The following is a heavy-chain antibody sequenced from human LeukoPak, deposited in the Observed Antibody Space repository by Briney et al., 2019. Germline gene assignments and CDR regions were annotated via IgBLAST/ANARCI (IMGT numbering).Heavy chain of an antibody. CDR2: ISYDGSNK. D-gene: IGHD1-26*01. V-gene: IGHV3-30-3*01. CDR1: GFTFSSYA. J-gene: IGHJ4*02. CDR3: ARDRGTWELPEHYFDY. Sequence: GRSLRLSCAASGFTFSSYAMHWVRQAPGKGLEWVAVISYDGSNKYYADSVKGRFTISRDNSKNTLYLQMNSLRAEDTAVYYCARDRGTWELPEHYFDYWGQGTLVTVSS.